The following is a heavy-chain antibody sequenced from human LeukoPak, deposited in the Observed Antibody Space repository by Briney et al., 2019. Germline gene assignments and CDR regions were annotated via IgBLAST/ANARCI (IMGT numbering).Heavy chain of an antibody. CDR2: INPNSGGT. V-gene: IGHV1-2*02. D-gene: IGHD3-3*01. J-gene: IGHJ3*01. CDR1: GYTFTGYY. Sequence: ASVKVSCKASGYTFTGYYIHWVRQAPGQGLEWMGWINPNSGGTNYAQKFQGRVTVTRDTSISTASMELSRLRSDDTAVYYCARSRITIFEVVSGAFDAWGQGTMVTVSS. CDR3: ARSRITIFEVVSGAFDA.